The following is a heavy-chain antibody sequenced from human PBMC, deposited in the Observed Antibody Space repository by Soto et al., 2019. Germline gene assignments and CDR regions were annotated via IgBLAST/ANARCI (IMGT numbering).Heavy chain of an antibody. CDR1: GYTYAGYY. CDR2: INPNSGGT. D-gene: IGHD6-6*01. V-gene: IGHV1-2*04. CDR3: ATARGYSSSSSFDY. J-gene: IGHJ4*02. Sequence: GTSVKVSCKDSGYTYAGYYRHWVRQAPGQGLEWMGWINPNSGGTNYAQKFQGWVTMTRDTSISTAYMELSRLRSDDTAVHYCATARGYSSSSSFDYWGQGALVTVSS.